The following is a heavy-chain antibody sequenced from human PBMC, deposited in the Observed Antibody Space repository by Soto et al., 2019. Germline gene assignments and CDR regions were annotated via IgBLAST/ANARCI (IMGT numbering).Heavy chain of an antibody. J-gene: IGHJ4*02. D-gene: IGHD4-17*01. CDR3: ARASYGLGCFDY. CDR2: IYHVGTT. Sequence: QVQLQESGPGLVKPSETLSLTCSVSGDSLSTGNWWTWVRQSPGKGLQWIGQIYHVGTTNYNPALKSPVSFSLDKSKNQFSLKLTSITAAHTAVYYCARASYGLGCFDYWGQGTLVAVSS. V-gene: IGHV4-4*02. CDR1: GDSLSTGNW.